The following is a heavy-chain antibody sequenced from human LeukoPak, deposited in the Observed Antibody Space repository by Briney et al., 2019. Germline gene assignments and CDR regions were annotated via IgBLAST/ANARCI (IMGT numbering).Heavy chain of an antibody. Sequence: GGPLTLSCGASGFTFSDYYMSWIRQARGKGVEWVSYISNSGSTIYYADSVKGRFTISRDNAKNSLYLQMNSLRAEDTAVYYCARKSDYDSSGYYPVYYWGQGTLVTVSS. CDR3: ARKSDYDSSGYYPVYY. D-gene: IGHD3-22*01. CDR1: GFTFSDYY. V-gene: IGHV3-11*01. CDR2: ISNSGSTI. J-gene: IGHJ4*02.